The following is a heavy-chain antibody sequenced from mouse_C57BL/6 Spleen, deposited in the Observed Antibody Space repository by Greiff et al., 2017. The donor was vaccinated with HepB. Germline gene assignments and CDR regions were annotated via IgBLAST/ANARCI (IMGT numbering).Heavy chain of an antibody. CDR1: GYTFTSYW. V-gene: IGHV1-50*01. CDR3: ARSEPLRVYFDY. CDR2: IDPSDSYT. Sequence: QVQLQQPGAELVKPGASVKLSCKASGYTFTSYWMQWVKQRPGQGLEWIGEIDPSDSYTNYHQKFKGKATLTVDTSSSTAYMQLSSLTSEDSAVYYCARSEPLRVYFDYWGQGTTLTVSS. J-gene: IGHJ2*01. D-gene: IGHD1-1*01.